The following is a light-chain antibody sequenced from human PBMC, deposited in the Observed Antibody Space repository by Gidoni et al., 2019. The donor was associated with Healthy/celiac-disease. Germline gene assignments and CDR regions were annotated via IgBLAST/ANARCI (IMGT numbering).Light chain of an antibody. CDR3: NSRDSSGNPV. Sequence: SSELTQDPAVSVALGQTVRLTCQGDSLRSYYASWYQQKPGQAPVLVIYGKNNRPSWIPDRFSGSSSGNTAALTITGSQAEDEADYSCNSRDSSGNPVFGGGTKLTVL. CDR2: GKN. V-gene: IGLV3-19*01. J-gene: IGLJ2*01. CDR1: SLRSYY.